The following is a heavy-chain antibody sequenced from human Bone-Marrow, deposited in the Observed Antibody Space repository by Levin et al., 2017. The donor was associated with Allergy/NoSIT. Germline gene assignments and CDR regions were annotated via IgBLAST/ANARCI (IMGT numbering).Heavy chain of an antibody. Sequence: PMASVKVSCKGSAYKFDSYGISWVRQAPGQGLEWMGWISIFKGDTNYAQKFQGRVTMTRDISTQTAYMELKRLRSDDTAVYYCARDASYRSDWLSDFWGQGTRVAVSS. CDR2: ISIFKGDT. J-gene: IGHJ4*02. CDR1: AYKFDSYG. V-gene: IGHV1-18*04. CDR3: ARDASYRSDWLSDF. D-gene: IGHD6-19*01.